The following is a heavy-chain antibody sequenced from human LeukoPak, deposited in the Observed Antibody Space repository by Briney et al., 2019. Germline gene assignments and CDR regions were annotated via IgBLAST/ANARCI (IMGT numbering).Heavy chain of an antibody. CDR3: ARDRREGFGAYYYYYMDV. J-gene: IGHJ6*03. CDR1: GGSISSSSYY. Sequence: PSETLSLTCTVSGGSISSSSYYWGWIRQPPGKGLEWIGSIDYSGNTYYNPSLKSRVTISVDTSKNQFSLKLSSVTAADTAVYYCARDRREGFGAYYYYYMDVWGKGTTVTISS. D-gene: IGHD3-10*01. V-gene: IGHV4-39*07. CDR2: IDYSGNT.